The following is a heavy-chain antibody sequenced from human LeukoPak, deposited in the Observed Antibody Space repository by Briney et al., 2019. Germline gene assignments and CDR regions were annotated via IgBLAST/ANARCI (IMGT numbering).Heavy chain of an antibody. V-gene: IGHV1-46*01. D-gene: IGHD6-19*01. Sequence: GASVKVSCKASGYTFTSYDINWVRQATGQGLEWMGIINPSGGSTSYAQKFQGRVTMTRDTSTSTVYMELSSLRSEDTAVYYCARFVGSGWYGNWFDPWGQGTLVTVSA. CDR2: INPSGGST. J-gene: IGHJ5*02. CDR1: GYTFTSYD. CDR3: ARFVGSGWYGNWFDP.